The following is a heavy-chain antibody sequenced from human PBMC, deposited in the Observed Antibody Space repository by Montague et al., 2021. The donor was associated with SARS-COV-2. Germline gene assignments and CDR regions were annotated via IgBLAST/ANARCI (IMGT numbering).Heavy chain of an antibody. V-gene: IGHV4-4*02. CDR3: ASRGSGWFGSNPERFDY. CDR2: IYHSGST. CDR1: GGSISISHW. J-gene: IGHJ4*02. D-gene: IGHD3-10*01. Sequence: SETLSLTCAVSGGSISISHWWCWVRQPPGKGLEWIGKIYHSGSTNYHPSLKRRVNISVDKTKNQFSLKLNSVTAADTAVYYCASRGSGWFGSNPERFDYWGQGTLVTVSS.